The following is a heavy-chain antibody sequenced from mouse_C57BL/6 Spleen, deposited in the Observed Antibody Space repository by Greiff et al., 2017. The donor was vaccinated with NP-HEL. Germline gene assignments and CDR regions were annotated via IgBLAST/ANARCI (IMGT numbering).Heavy chain of an antibody. D-gene: IGHD1-1*01. Sequence: EVQVVESGAELVKPGASVKLSCTASGFNIKDYYMHWVKQRTEQGLEWIGRIDPEDGETKYAPKFQGKATITADTSSNTAYLQLSSLTSEDTAVYYCAYYYGSSYVDYAMDYWGQGTSVTVSS. J-gene: IGHJ4*01. V-gene: IGHV14-2*01. CDR1: GFNIKDYY. CDR3: AYYYGSSYVDYAMDY. CDR2: IDPEDGET.